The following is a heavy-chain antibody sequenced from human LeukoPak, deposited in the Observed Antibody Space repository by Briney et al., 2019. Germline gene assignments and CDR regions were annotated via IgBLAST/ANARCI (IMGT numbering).Heavy chain of an antibody. CDR3: ARRTIFGVVTDY. Sequence: ASVKVSSTASGYTFTSYDINWVRQATGQGLEWMGWMNPNSGNTGYAQKFQGRVTMTRNTSISTAYMELSSLRSEDTAVYYCARRTIFGVVTDYWGQGTLVTVSS. D-gene: IGHD3-3*01. J-gene: IGHJ4*02. CDR1: GYTFTSYD. CDR2: MNPNSGNT. V-gene: IGHV1-8*01.